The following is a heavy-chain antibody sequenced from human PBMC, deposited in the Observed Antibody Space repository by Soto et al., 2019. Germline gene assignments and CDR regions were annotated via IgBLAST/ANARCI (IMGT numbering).Heavy chain of an antibody. CDR2: ISSSSGFI. V-gene: IGHV3-21*02. CDR1: GFIFSTYS. Sequence: EVQLVESGGGLVKPGGSLRLSCAASGFIFSTYSMNWVRQAPGKGLEWVSSISSSSGFISYADSVKGRFTISRDNARKSLCLQMNSPRAEDTALYYCVRAMGSSSSKHDYWGQGTLVTVS. J-gene: IGHJ4*02. D-gene: IGHD6-6*01. CDR3: VRAMGSSSSKHDY.